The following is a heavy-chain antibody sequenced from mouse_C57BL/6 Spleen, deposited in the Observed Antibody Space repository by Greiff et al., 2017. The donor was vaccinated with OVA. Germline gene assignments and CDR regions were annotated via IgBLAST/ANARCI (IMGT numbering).Heavy chain of an antibody. J-gene: IGHJ3*01. CDR1: GYSITSGYY. V-gene: IGHV3-6*01. CDR3: ARERSSGYGFAY. D-gene: IGHD3-2*02. CDR2: ISYDGSN. Sequence: EVKLMESGPGLVKPSQSLSLTCSVTGYSITSGYYWNWIRQFPGNKLEWMGYISYDGSNNYNPSLKNRISITRDTSKNQFFLKLNSVTTEDTATYYCARERSSGYGFAYWGQGTLVTVSA.